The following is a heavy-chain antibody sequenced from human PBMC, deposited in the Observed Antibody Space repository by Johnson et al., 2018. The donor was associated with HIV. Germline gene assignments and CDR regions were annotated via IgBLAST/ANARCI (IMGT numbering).Heavy chain of an antibody. CDR2: ISYDGSNK. J-gene: IGHJ3*02. Sequence: QMLLVESGGGVVQPGRSLRLSCAASGFTFSSYGMHWVRQAPGKGLEWVAVISYDGSNKYYADSVKGRFTISRDNSKNTLYLQMNSLRAEDTAVYYCAKTYSGSNSDAFDIWGQGTTVTVSS. D-gene: IGHD1-26*01. CDR1: GFTFSSYG. CDR3: AKTYSGSNSDAFDI. V-gene: IGHV3-30*18.